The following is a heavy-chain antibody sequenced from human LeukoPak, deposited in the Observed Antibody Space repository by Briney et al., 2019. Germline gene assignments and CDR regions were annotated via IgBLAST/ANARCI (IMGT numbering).Heavy chain of an antibody. CDR3: ASEHSGNYYRPFDY. D-gene: IGHD1-26*01. CDR1: GFTFSRYN. V-gene: IGHV3-21*01. CDR2: ISTSSLYI. Sequence: PGGSLRLSCAASGFTFSRYNMNWVRQAPGKGLEGVSSISTSSLYIYYADSVKGRFTISRDNAKNSLYLQMNSLRAEDTAVYYCASEHSGNYYRPFDYWGQGTLVTVSS. J-gene: IGHJ4*02.